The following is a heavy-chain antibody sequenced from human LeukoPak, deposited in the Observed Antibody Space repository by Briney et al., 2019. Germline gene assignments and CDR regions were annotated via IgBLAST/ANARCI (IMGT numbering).Heavy chain of an antibody. CDR3: ARGRGRYYGSGSYYTY. J-gene: IGHJ4*02. V-gene: IGHV4-34*01. D-gene: IGHD3-10*01. CDR2: INHSGST. Sequence: SETLSLTCAVYGVSFSGYYWSWIRQPPGKGLEWIGEINHSGSTNYNPSLKSRVTISVDTSKNQFSLKLSSVTAADTAVYYCARGRGRYYGSGSYYTYWGQGTLVTVSS. CDR1: GVSFSGYY.